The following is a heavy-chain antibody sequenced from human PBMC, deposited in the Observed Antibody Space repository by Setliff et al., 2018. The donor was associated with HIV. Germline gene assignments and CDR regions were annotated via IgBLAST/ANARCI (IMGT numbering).Heavy chain of an antibody. CDR2: ISSGGST. J-gene: IGHJ2*01. D-gene: IGHD2-15*01. Sequence: PGGSLRLSCAASAFTVSSNYMSWVRQPPGKGLEWVSVISSGGSTYYADSGKGRFTISRDNSQNTLYLQMNSLRAEDTAVYYCARENKYCSGGSCDWYFDLWGRGTLVTVSS. V-gene: IGHV3-66*01. CDR3: ARENKYCSGGSCDWYFDL. CDR1: AFTVSSNY.